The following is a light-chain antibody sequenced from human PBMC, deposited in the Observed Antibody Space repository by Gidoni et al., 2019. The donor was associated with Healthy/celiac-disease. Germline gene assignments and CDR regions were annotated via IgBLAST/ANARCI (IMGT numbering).Light chain of an antibody. V-gene: IGKV2-28*01. Sequence: DIVMTQSPLSLPVTPGEPASISCRSSQSRLHSNGYNYLDWYLQKPGQSPQLLIYLGSNRDSGVHDRFSGSGLGTDFTLKISRVEAEDVGVYYCMRALQTPITFGQGTRLEIK. J-gene: IGKJ5*01. CDR2: LGS. CDR3: MRALQTPIT. CDR1: QSRLHSNGYNY.